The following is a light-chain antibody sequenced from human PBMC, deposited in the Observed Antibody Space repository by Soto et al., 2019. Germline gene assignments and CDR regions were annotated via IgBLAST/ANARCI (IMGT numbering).Light chain of an antibody. CDR2: WAS. CDR1: QSILYSSNNKNY. CDR3: QQRSNWPPIT. Sequence: DIVMTQSPDSLAVSLGERATINCKSSQSILYSSNNKNYLVWYQQKPGQPPKVLIYWASTRESGVPDRFSGSGSGTDFTLTISSLEPEDFAVYYCQQRSNWPPITFGQGTRLEIK. J-gene: IGKJ5*01. V-gene: IGKV4-1*01.